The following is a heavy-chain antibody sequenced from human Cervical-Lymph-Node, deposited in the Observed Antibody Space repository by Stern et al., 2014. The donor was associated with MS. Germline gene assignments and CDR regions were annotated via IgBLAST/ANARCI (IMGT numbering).Heavy chain of an antibody. CDR2: IYPADSAT. V-gene: IGHV5-51*03. Sequence: EVQLVESGAEVKKSGESLKISCKGTGYNFPNYWIGWVRQMPGKGLEWIGIIYPADSATRYSPSFQGQVTISADKSINTAYLQWNSLKASDTAIYFCAKGAGATLRRFDFWGQGTLVTVSS. CDR3: AKGAGATLRRFDF. CDR1: GYNFPNYW. D-gene: IGHD1-14*01. J-gene: IGHJ4*02.